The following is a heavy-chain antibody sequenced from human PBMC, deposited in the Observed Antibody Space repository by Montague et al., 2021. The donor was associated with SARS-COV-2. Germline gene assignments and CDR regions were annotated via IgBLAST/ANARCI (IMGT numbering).Heavy chain of an antibody. D-gene: IGHD6-13*01. CDR2: IHHTGII. V-gene: IGHV4-4*02. Sequence: SETLSLTCAVSGASVSSINWWSWIRQPPGRGLEWIAEIHHTGIINFDPSLRSRGLISLDSSKNQFSLTLNSVTAADTATYYCASHPVFQQLYSGGQGTLVT. CDR1: GASVSSINW. J-gene: IGHJ5*01. CDR3: ASHPVFQQLYS.